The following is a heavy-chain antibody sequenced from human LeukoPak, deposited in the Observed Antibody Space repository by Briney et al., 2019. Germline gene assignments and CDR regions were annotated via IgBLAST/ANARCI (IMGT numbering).Heavy chain of an antibody. CDR3: AKGDSSGYYYRPGYYFDY. V-gene: IGHV3-23*01. J-gene: IGHJ4*02. D-gene: IGHD3-22*01. CDR2: ISGSGGST. Sequence: GGSLRLSCAASGFTFSSYAMSWVRQAPGKGLEWVSAISGSGGSTYYAYSVKGRFTISRDNSKNTLYLQMNSLRAEDTAVYYCAKGDSSGYYYRPGYYFDYWGQGTLVTVSS. CDR1: GFTFSSYA.